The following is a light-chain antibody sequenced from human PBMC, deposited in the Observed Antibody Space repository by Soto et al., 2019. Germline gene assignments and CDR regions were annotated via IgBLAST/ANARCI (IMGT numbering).Light chain of an antibody. Sequence: QSVLTQPPSVSGAPGQRVTISCTGSSSNIGANSDVHWYQQLTGAAPKLLIYGNTNRPSGVSDRFSASKSGTSASLAINGLQAEDEADYYCQSYDNSLSGFYVFGTGSKVTVL. CDR3: QSYDNSLSGFYV. V-gene: IGLV1-40*01. CDR1: SSNIGANSD. J-gene: IGLJ1*01. CDR2: GNT.